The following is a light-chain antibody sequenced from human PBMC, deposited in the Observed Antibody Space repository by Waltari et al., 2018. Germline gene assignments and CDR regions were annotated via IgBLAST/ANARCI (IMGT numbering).Light chain of an antibody. V-gene: IGKV2-28*01. CDR3: MQALETPLT. J-gene: IGKJ3*01. CDR2: LGS. Sequence: DIVMTQSPLSLPVTPGEPASISCRFSQSLLYSNGYNYLDWYLQKPGQSPQLLIYLGSTRASGVPDRFSGSGSGTDFTLKISRVEADDVGVYYCMQALETPLTFGPGTKVDIK. CDR1: QSLLYSNGYNY.